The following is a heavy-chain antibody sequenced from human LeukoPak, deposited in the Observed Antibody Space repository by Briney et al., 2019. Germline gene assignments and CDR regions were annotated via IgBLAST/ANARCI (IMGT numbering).Heavy chain of an antibody. Sequence: GGSLRLSCAASGFSFSSYSINWIRQTPGKGLEWVSSISSGSNYIYYADSVKGRFTISRDTSKNTLYLQMNSLRAEDTAVYYCASLYYYDSSGDDAFDIWGQGTMVTVSS. CDR3: ASLYYYDSSGDDAFDI. CDR2: ISSGSNYI. CDR1: GFSFSSYS. J-gene: IGHJ3*02. V-gene: IGHV3-21*01. D-gene: IGHD3-22*01.